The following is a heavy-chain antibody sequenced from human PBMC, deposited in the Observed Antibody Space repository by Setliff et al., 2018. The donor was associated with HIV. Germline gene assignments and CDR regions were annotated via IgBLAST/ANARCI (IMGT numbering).Heavy chain of an antibody. D-gene: IGHD1-26*01. V-gene: IGHV1-2*06. J-gene: IGHJ6*03. CDR1: GYTFTGYY. Sequence: ASVKVSCKASGYTFTGYYIHWVRRAPGQGLEWMGRINPSSGGTNYAPKFQGRVTMTRDKSISTAYMKLSRLRSDDTAVYYCATWGGSPDGYFYYYMDVWGKGTTVTVSS. CDR2: INPSSGGT. CDR3: ATWGGSPDGYFYYYMDV.